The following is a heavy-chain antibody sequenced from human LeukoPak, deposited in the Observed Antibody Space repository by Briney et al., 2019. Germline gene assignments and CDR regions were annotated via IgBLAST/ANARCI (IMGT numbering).Heavy chain of an antibody. CDR2: ISAYNGNT. CDR1: GYTLTSYG. V-gene: IGHV1-18*01. D-gene: IGHD6-13*01. CDR3: AREGLYSSSWYGNYYYYGMDV. J-gene: IGHJ6*02. Sequence: ASVTVSCKASGYTLTSYGISWVRQAPGQGLEWMGWISAYNGNTNYAQKLQGRVTMTTDTSTSTAYMELRSLRSDDTAVYYCAREGLYSSSWYGNYYYYGMDVWGQGTTATVSS.